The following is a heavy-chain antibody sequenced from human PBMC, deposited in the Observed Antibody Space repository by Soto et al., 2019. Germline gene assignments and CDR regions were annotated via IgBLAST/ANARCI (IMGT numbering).Heavy chain of an antibody. CDR3: ARHHYGPGWFDP. CDR1: GFTFSDYY. D-gene: IGHD3-10*01. CDR2: ISSSSSYT. V-gene: IGHV3-11*03. Sequence: GGSLRLSCAASGFTFSDYYMSWIRQAPGKGLEWVSYISSSSSYTNYADSVKGRFTISRDNAKNSLYLQMNSLRAEDTAVYYCARHHYGPGWFDPWGQGTLVTVSS. J-gene: IGHJ5*02.